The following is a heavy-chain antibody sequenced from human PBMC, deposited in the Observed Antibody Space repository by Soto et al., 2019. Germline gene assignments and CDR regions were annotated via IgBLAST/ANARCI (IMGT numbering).Heavy chain of an antibody. V-gene: IGHV1-18*01. CDR2: ISAYSGNT. CDR3: ARDQNDYVWGSYRRY. Sequence: QVQLVQSGAEVKKPGASVRVSCKASGYAFNTYGISWVRQAPGQGLEWMGWISAYSGNTNYAQKLQGRVTITTETSTSTAYMELRSLRSDDTAVYYCARDQNDYVWGSYRRYWGQGTLVTVSS. CDR1: GYAFNTYG. D-gene: IGHD3-16*02. J-gene: IGHJ4*02.